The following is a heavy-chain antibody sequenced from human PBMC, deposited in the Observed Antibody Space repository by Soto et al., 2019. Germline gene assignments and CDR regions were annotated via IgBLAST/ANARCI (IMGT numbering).Heavy chain of an antibody. CDR3: TTYYYDSSGYYANFDY. CDR1: GFTFSSYA. Sequence: EVQLLESGGGLVQPGGSLRLSCAASGFTFSSYAMSWVRQAPGKGLEWVSAISGSGGSTYYADSVKGRFTISRDNSKNTLYLQMNSLKTEDTAVYYCTTYYYDSSGYYANFDYWGQGTLVTVSS. D-gene: IGHD3-22*01. V-gene: IGHV3-23*01. J-gene: IGHJ4*02. CDR2: ISGSGGST.